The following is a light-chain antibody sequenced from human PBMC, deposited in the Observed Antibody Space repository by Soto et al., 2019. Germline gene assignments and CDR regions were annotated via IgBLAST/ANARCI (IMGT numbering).Light chain of an antibody. J-gene: IGLJ1*01. CDR3: CSYAGSTTYV. CDR2: EVS. Sequence: LTQPASVSGSPGQSITISCTGTSSDIGNYNLVSWYQQHPGKAPKLMIYEVSKRPSGVSNRFSVSKSGNTASLTISGLQAEDEADYYCCSYAGSTTYVFGTGTKVTVL. V-gene: IGLV2-23*02. CDR1: SSDIGNYNL.